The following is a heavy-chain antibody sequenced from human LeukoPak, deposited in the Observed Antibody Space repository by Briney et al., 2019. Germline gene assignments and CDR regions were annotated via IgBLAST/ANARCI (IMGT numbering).Heavy chain of an antibody. CDR3: ATISWNYSIGFEY. D-gene: IGHD1-7*01. J-gene: IGHJ4*02. Sequence: ASVKVSCKASGGTFSSYAISWVRQAPGQGLEWMGGIIPIFGTANYAQKFQGRVTTTTDESTSTAYMELSSLRSEDTAVYYCATISWNYSIGFEYWDQGTLVTVSS. CDR2: IIPIFGTA. V-gene: IGHV1-69*05. CDR1: GGTFSSYA.